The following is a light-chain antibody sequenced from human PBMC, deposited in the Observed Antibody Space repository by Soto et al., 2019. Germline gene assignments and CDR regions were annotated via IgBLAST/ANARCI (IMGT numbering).Light chain of an antibody. CDR3: QQRSTWPLT. CDR2: DAS. Sequence: EIVLTQSPATLSLSAGDGATLSCRASQNVSTYLAWYQQKPGQAPRLLIYDASNRATGIPARFNGSGSGTDFTLSISSLEPEDFAVYYCQQRSTWPLTFGGGTKVEIK. J-gene: IGKJ4*01. CDR1: QNVSTY. V-gene: IGKV3-11*01.